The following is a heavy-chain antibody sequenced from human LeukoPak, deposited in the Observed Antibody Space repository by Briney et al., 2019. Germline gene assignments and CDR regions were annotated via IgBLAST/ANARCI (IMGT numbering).Heavy chain of an antibody. Sequence: SETLSLTCTVPGGSISSSSYYWGWIRQPPGKGLEWIGSIYYSGSTYYNPSLKSRVTISVDTSKNQFSLKLSSVTVADTAVYYCARYYYDSSGYSSSDYWGQGTLVTVSS. CDR3: ARYYYDSSGYSSSDY. D-gene: IGHD3-22*01. CDR1: GGSISSSSYY. J-gene: IGHJ4*02. V-gene: IGHV4-39*01. CDR2: IYYSGST.